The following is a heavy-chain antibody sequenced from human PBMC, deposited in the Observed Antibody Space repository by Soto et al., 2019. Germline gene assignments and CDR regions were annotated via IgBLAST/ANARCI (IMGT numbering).Heavy chain of an antibody. V-gene: IGHV3-7*01. Sequence: PGGSLRLSCAASGFTFSSYWMSWVRQAPGKGLEWVANIKQDGSEKYYVDSVKGRFTISRDNAKNSLYLQMNSLRAEDTAVYYCARDFLPGEWPNWFDPWGQGTLVTVSS. CDR3: ARDFLPGEWPNWFDP. CDR2: IKQDGSEK. D-gene: IGHD3-10*01. CDR1: GFTFSSYW. J-gene: IGHJ5*02.